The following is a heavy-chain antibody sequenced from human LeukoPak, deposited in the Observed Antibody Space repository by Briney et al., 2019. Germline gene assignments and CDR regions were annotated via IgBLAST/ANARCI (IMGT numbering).Heavy chain of an antibody. Sequence: GGSLRLSCAASGFTFSSFDMNWVRQAPGKGLEWVSSISTSSRYIYYRDSVKGRFTISRDDAKNSLYLQMNSLRVEDTAVYYCAKDRDYYDSSGYLDHWGQGTLVTVSS. V-gene: IGHV3-21*01. J-gene: IGHJ4*02. D-gene: IGHD3-22*01. CDR2: ISTSSRYI. CDR3: AKDRDYYDSSGYLDH. CDR1: GFTFSSFD.